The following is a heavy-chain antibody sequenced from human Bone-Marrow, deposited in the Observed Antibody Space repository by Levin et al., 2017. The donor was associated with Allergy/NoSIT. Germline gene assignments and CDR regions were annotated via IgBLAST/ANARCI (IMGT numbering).Heavy chain of an antibody. CDR2: INHSGST. D-gene: IGHD2-2*01. CDR1: GGSFSGYY. CDR3: ARGLGGFIVVVPAALAFDI. V-gene: IGHV4-34*01. Sequence: SQTLSLTCAVYGGSFSGYYWSWIRQPPGKGLEWIGEINHSGSTNYNPSLKSRVTISVDTSKNQFSLKLSSVTAADTAVYYCARGLGGFIVVVPAALAFDIWGQGTMVTVSS. J-gene: IGHJ3*02.